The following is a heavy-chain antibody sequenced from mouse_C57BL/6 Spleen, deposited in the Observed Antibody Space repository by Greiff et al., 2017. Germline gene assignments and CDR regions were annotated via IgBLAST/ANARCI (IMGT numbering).Heavy chain of an antibody. CDR2: INPYNGDT. CDR3: AGGYPYAMDY. CDR1: GYSFTGYF. D-gene: IGHD1-1*02. J-gene: IGHJ4*01. Sequence: DVQLVESGPELVKPGDSVKISCKASGYSFTGYFMNWVMQSHGKSLEWIGRINPYNGDTFYNQKFKGKATFTVDKSSSTAHMELRSLTSEDSAVYYCAGGYPYAMDYWGQGTSVTVSS. V-gene: IGHV1-20*01.